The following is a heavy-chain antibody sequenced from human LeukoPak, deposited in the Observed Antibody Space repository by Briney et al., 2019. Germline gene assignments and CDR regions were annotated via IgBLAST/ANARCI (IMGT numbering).Heavy chain of an antibody. CDR3: ARNYTSGGYDY. CDR2: INTYNGYT. J-gene: IGHJ4*02. CDR1: GYTFTSYG. D-gene: IGHD3-10*01. Sequence: ASMKVSCKASGYTFTSYGISWVRQAPGQGLEWMGWINTYNGYTNYAQNLQGRVTMTTYTSTSTAYMDLRSLRSDDTAVYYCARNYTSGGYDYWGQGTLVTVSS. V-gene: IGHV1-18*01.